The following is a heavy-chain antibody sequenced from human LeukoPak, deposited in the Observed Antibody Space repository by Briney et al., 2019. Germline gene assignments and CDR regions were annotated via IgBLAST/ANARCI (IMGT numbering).Heavy chain of an antibody. D-gene: IGHD2-21*02. Sequence: GGSLRLSCAASEFTFSDYYMSWIRQAPGKGLEWVSGISWNSGSIGYADSVKGRFTISRDNAKNSLYLQMNSLRAEDTALYYCAKDTQGSCGGDCYSPLYFDLWGRGTLVTVSS. CDR3: AKDTQGSCGGDCYSPLYFDL. V-gene: IGHV3-9*01. J-gene: IGHJ2*01. CDR2: ISWNSGSI. CDR1: EFTFSDYY.